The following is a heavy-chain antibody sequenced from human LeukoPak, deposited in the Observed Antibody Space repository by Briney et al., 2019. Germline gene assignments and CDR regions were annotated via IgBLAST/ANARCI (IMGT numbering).Heavy chain of an antibody. D-gene: IGHD6-19*01. J-gene: IGHJ5*02. Sequence: SETLSLTCTVSGGSISSSSYYWGWIRQPPGKGLEWIGSIYYSGSTYYNPSLKSRVTISVDTSKNQFSLKLSSVTAADTALYYCARHSGSSGWSSRGNWFDPWGQGTLVTVSS. V-gene: IGHV4-39*01. CDR3: ARHSGSSGWSSRGNWFDP. CDR1: GGSISSSSYY. CDR2: IYYSGST.